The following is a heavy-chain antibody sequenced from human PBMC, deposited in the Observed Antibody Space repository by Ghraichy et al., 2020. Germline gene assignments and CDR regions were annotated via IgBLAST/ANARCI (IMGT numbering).Heavy chain of an antibody. Sequence: SVKVSCKAPGDTFRSNALTWVRQAPGQGLEWVGGIIPTSGVPDYAQTFKGRVTITADESTSTVYIELSSLRSADTAVYYCTRDGKWLQHYYYYNGMDVWGQGTTITVSS. J-gene: IGHJ6*02. CDR2: IIPTSGVP. V-gene: IGHV1-69*13. CDR1: GDTFRSNA. CDR3: TRDGKWLQHYYYYNGMDV. D-gene: IGHD5-24*01.